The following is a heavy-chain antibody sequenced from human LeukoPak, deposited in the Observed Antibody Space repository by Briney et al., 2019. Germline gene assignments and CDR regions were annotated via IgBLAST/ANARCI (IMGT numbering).Heavy chain of an antibody. CDR2: IWYDGGNK. CDR1: GFTFSSYG. J-gene: IGHJ4*02. D-gene: IGHD3-22*01. Sequence: GRSLRLSCAASGFTFSSYGMHWVRQAPGKGLEWVVVIWYDGGNKYYADSVKGRFTISRDNSKNTLYLQMNSLRAEDTAVYYCARGGFQYYYDSSGSQTEEYYFDYWGQGTLVTVSS. CDR3: ARGGFQYYYDSSGSQTEEYYFDY. V-gene: IGHV3-33*01.